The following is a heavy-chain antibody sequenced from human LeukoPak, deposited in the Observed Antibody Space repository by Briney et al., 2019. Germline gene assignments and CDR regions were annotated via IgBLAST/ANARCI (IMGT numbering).Heavy chain of an antibody. CDR1: GGSISSYY. J-gene: IGHJ4*02. CDR3: ARQNSSGYPFDY. CDR2: IYYSGST. V-gene: IGHV4-59*08. Sequence: SETLSLTCTVSGGSISSYYWSWIRQPPGKGLEWIGYIYYSGSTNYNPSLKSLVTISVDTSKNQFSLKLSSVTAADTAVYYCARQNSSGYPFDYWGQGTLVTVSS. D-gene: IGHD3-22*01.